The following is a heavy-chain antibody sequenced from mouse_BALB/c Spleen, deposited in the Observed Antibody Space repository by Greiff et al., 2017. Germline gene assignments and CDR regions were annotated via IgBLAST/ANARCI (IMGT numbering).Heavy chain of an antibody. CDR3: ARGDGNPHNDYAMDY. CDR1: GYNFTSYW. V-gene: IGHV1-55*01. J-gene: IGHJ4*01. Sequence: VQLQQPGAELVKPGTAVKLSCKASGYNFTSYWLNWVKLKTGQGLEWIGDIYPGSGSTNYNEKFKSKAKLTVDTSSSTAYMQLSSMASEDSALYYCARGDGNPHNDYAMDYWGQGTSVTVSS. D-gene: IGHD2-1*01. CDR2: IYPGSGST.